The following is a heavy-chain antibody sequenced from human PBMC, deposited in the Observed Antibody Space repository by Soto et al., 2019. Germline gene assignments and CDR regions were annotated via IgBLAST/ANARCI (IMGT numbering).Heavy chain of an antibody. CDR2: IHPGGQTI. CDR3: AKSLSASPNYFFDS. J-gene: IGHJ4*02. D-gene: IGHD1-1*01. V-gene: IGHV3-48*03. Sequence: GGSLRLSCAASGFTFSSSEMYWVRQAPGKGLEWISYIHPGGQTIFYAESVKGRFTISRDKSKNTLYLQMDSLRADDTAVYYCAKSLSASPNYFFDSWGQGTLVTVSS. CDR1: GFTFSSSE.